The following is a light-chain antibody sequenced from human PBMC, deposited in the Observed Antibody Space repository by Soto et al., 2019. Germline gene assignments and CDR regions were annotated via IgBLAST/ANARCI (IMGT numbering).Light chain of an antibody. CDR3: QQYNSEST. V-gene: IGKV1-5*01. CDR2: DAS. Sequence: DIQMTQSPSSLSASVGDRVTITCRASQSISHYLASYQQKPGKAPKLLIYDASSFEGGSPSRVSGSVSGTKFTLTISSVQPADLANYDCQQYNSESTFGQGTKLGIK. CDR1: QSISHY. J-gene: IGKJ2*01.